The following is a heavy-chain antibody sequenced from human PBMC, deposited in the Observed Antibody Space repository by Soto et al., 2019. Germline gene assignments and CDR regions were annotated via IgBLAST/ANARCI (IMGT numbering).Heavy chain of an antibody. V-gene: IGHV3-11*01. D-gene: IGHD5-12*01. CDR1: GFTFSDYY. CDR2: ISSGASTR. Sequence: QVQLVESGGGLVKSGGSLRLPFAVSGFTFSDYYMSWIRQAPGKGLEWVSYISSGASTRHYADSVKGRFTISSDNAKNSLYVQMNSLRVKEPAVYYCARKVGYNVATIWDFDNWGQGALVTVSS. J-gene: IGHJ5*02. CDR3: ARKVGYNVATIWDFDN.